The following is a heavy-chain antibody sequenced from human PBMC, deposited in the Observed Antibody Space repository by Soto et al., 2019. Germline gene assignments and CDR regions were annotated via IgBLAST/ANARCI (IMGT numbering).Heavy chain of an antibody. CDR2: ISWNSGSI. CDR1: GFTFDDYA. CDR3: AKDDNPDYYYGSGRAKFDY. D-gene: IGHD3-10*01. J-gene: IGHJ4*02. V-gene: IGHV3-9*01. Sequence: GGSLRLSCAASGFTFDDYAMHWVRQAPGKGLEWVSGISWNSGSIGYAVSVKGRFTISRDNAKNSLYLQMNSLRAEDTALYYCAKDDNPDYYYGSGRAKFDYWGQGTLVTVSS.